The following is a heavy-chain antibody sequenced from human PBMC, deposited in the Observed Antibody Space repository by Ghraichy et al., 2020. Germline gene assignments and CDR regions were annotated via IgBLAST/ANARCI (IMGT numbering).Heavy chain of an antibody. CDR1: GFTFSNAW. J-gene: IGHJ4*02. CDR3: AKEGYDFWSGFDY. V-gene: IGHV3-15*01. CDR2: IKSKTDGGTI. Sequence: GGSLRLSCAASGFTFSNAWMSWVRQAPGKGLEWIGHIKSKTDGGTIDYAAPVKGRFTISRDDSINTLYLQINSLKAEDTAVYYCAKEGYDFWSGFDYWGQGTLVTVSS. D-gene: IGHD3-3*01.